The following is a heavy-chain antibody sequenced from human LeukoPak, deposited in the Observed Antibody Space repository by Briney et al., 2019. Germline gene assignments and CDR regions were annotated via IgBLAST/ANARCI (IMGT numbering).Heavy chain of an antibody. CDR2: IYPADSDT. CDR1: GYSFTNYW. V-gene: IGHV5-51*01. J-gene: IGHJ4*02. CDR3: VRPTSGTYYYDF. D-gene: IGHD5-12*01. Sequence: GASLKISCTGSGYSFTNYWIGWVRQMRGKGLEWVGIIYPADSDTRYSPSFQGQVTISADKSITTAYLQWSSLKAYDSAIYYCVRPTSGTYYYDFWGQGTLVTVSS.